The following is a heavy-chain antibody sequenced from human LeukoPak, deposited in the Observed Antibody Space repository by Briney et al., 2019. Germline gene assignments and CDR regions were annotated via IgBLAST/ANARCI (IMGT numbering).Heavy chain of an antibody. Sequence: ASVKVSCKASGYXFTSYGISWVRQAPGQGREWMGWISAYNGNTNYAQKLQGRVTMTTDTSTSTAYMELRSLRSDDTAVYYCARNAITFGGVIVPNDYWGQGTLVTVSS. V-gene: IGHV1-18*01. CDR1: GYXFTSYG. J-gene: IGHJ4*02. CDR3: ARNAITFGGVIVPNDY. D-gene: IGHD3-16*02. CDR2: ISAYNGNT.